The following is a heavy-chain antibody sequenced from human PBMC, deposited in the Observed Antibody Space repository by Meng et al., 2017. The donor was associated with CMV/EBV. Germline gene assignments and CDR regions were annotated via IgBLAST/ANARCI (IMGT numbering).Heavy chain of an antibody. CDR1: GFTFDDYA. D-gene: IGHD3-22*01. CDR3: AKDKWNYYYDNPEYTSIYFDS. J-gene: IGHJ4*02. CDR2: INSGSGVM. V-gene: IGHV3-48*04. Sequence: GGSLRLSCAASGFTFDDYAMHWVRQAPGKGLEWLAYINSGSGVMSYADSVKGRFIISRDNTKDSLHLQMNSLRAEDTAVYYCAKDKWNYYYDNPEYTSIYFDSWGQGTLVTVSS.